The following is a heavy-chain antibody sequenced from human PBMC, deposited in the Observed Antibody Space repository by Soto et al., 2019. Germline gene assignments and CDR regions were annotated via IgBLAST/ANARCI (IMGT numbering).Heavy chain of an antibody. J-gene: IGHJ6*04. V-gene: IGHV1-8*01. CDR3: ARDHSSGWYGTYYYYGMDV. D-gene: IGHD6-19*01. CDR2: MNPNSGNT. Sequence: QVQLVQSGAEVKKPGASVKVSCKASGYTFTSYDINWVRQATGQGLEWMGWMNPNSGNTGYAQKFQGRVTMTRNTSISTAYMELSSLRSEDTAVYYCARDHSSGWYGTYYYYGMDVWGKGTTVTVSS. CDR1: GYTFTSYD.